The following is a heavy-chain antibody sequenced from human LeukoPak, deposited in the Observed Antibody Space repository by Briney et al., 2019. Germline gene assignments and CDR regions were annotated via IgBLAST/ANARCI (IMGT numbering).Heavy chain of an antibody. V-gene: IGHV4-39*07. CDR3: ASAPTHYYMDV. Sequence: SETLSLTCTVSGGSISSSNYYWGWIRQPPGKGLEWIGSICYSGYTYYNPSVESRVTISVDTSKNQFSLKLSSVTAADTAVYYCASAPTHYYMDVWGKGTTVTISS. J-gene: IGHJ6*03. CDR1: GGSISSSNYY. CDR2: ICYSGYT. D-gene: IGHD4-17*01.